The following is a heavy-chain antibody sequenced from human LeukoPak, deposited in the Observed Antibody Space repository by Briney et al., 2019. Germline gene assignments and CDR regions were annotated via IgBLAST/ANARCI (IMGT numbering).Heavy chain of an antibody. CDR2: VYYTGST. V-gene: IGHV4-59*12. Sequence: PSETLSLTCTVSGGSIFTYYWNWIRQPPGKGLEWIGNVYYTGSTNYNPSLKSRVTMSVDTSKNQFSLKLSSVTAADTAVYYCAREEEQMARGLDPWGQGALVTISS. CDR3: AREEEQMARGLDP. D-gene: IGHD5-24*01. J-gene: IGHJ5*02. CDR1: GGSIFTYY.